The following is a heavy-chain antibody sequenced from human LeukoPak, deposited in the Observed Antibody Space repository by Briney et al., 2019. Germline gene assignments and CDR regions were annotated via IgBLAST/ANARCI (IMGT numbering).Heavy chain of an antibody. Sequence: SQTLSLTCAVSGGSISSGGYSWSWIRQPPGKGLEWIGYIYHSGSTYYNPSLKSRVTISVDRSKNQFSLKLSSVTAADTAVYYCARAQYPYGMDVWGQGTTVTVSS. CDR1: GGSISSGGYS. CDR2: IYHSGST. J-gene: IGHJ6*02. D-gene: IGHD2-2*01. V-gene: IGHV4-30-2*01. CDR3: ARAQYPYGMDV.